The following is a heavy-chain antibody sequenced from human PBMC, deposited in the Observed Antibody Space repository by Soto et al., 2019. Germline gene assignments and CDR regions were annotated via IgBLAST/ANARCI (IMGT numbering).Heavy chain of an antibody. J-gene: IGHJ6*03. CDR2: MNPNTGNT. D-gene: IGHD6-25*01. Sequence: QEQLVQSGAEVKKPGAPVKVSCKASGYTFTNYNINWVRQATGQGLEWMGWMNPNTGNTGYAEKFQGRVTMTRNSSINTAYMELSGLRSDATAVYYCAREAASDPSFYYHYMDVWGKGTTVTVSS. V-gene: IGHV1-8*01. CDR3: AREAASDPSFYYHYMDV. CDR1: GYTFTNYN.